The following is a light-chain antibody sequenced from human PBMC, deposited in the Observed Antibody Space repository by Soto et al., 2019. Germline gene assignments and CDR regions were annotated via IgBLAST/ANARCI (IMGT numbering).Light chain of an antibody. CDR2: DTS. CDR1: TGAVTSGHY. Sequence: QAVVTQEPSLTVSPGGTVTLTCGSSTGAVTSGHYPYWFQQKPGQAPRTLISDTSNKHSWTPARFSGSLLGGKAALTLSGAQPEDGAEYYCLLSYGYAGVFGTGTKLTVL. V-gene: IGLV7-46*01. J-gene: IGLJ1*01. CDR3: LLSYGYAGV.